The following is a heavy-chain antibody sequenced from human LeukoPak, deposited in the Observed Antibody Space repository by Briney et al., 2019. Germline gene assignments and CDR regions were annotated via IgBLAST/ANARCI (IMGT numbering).Heavy chain of an antibody. D-gene: IGHD3-16*02. V-gene: IGHV3-48*01. CDR3: ARGHYDYVWGSYRSPGAFDI. J-gene: IGHJ3*02. Sequence: GGSLRLSCAASGFTFSSYSMNWARQAPGKGLEWVSYISSSSSTIYYADSVKGRFTISRDNAKNSLYLQMNSLRAEDTAVYYCARGHYDYVWGSYRSPGAFDIWGQGTMVTVSS. CDR2: ISSSSSTI. CDR1: GFTFSSYS.